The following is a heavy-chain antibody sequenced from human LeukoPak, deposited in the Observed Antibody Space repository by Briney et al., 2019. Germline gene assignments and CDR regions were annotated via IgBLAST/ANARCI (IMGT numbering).Heavy chain of an antibody. D-gene: IGHD3-3*01. CDR3: ARDLAPITIFGVVINYGPIYYYGMDV. CDR1: GFTLSGIMFSNYA. V-gene: IGHV3-23*01. CDR2: ISGSGGTT. J-gene: IGHJ6*02. Sequence: GGSLRLSCAASGFTLSGIMFSNYAFSWVRQAPGKGLGWVSSISGSGGTTYYADSVKGRLTISRDNSKNTVNLQMNSLRAEDTAVYYCARDLAPITIFGVVINYGPIYYYGMDVWGQGTTVTVSS.